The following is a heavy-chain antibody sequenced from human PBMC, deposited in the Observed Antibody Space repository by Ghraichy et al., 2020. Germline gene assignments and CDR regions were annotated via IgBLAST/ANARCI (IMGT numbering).Heavy chain of an antibody. CDR3: ARDDSTLLATLAYCGGDCYSGVDY. J-gene: IGHJ4*02. CDR2: IKQDGSEK. D-gene: IGHD2-21*02. CDR1: GFTFSSYW. Sequence: GESLNISCAASGFTFSSYWMSWVRQAPGKGLEWVANIKQDGSEKYYVDSVKGRFTISRDNAKNSLYLQMNSLRAEDTAVYYCARDDSTLLATLAYCGGDCYSGVDYWGQGTLVTVSS. V-gene: IGHV3-7*05.